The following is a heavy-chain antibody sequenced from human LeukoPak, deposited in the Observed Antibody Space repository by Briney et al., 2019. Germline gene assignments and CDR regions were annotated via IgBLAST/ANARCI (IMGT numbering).Heavy chain of an antibody. CDR2: INPNSGGT. CDR3: ARGNCSSTSCSWYNWFDP. Sequence: ASVKVSCKASGYTFTGYYMHWVRQAPGQGLEWMGWINPNSGGTNYAQKFQGRVTMTRDTSISTAYMELSRLRSDDTAVYYCARGNCSSTSCSWYNWFDPWGQGTLVTVSS. V-gene: IGHV1-2*02. CDR1: GYTFTGYY. D-gene: IGHD2-2*01. J-gene: IGHJ5*02.